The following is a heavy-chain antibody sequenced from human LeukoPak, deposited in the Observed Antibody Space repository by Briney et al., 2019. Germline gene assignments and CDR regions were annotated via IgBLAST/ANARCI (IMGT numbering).Heavy chain of an antibody. CDR3: ARAIGSGSYYERPNWFDP. CDR2: IYTSGST. CDR1: GGSISSYY. D-gene: IGHD3-10*01. Sequence: SETLSLTCTVSGGSISSYYWSWIRQPAGKGLEWIGRIYTSGSTNYNPSLKSRVTMSVDTSKNQFSLKLSSVTAADTAVYYCARAIGSGSYYERPNWFDPWGQGTLVTVSS. J-gene: IGHJ5*02. V-gene: IGHV4-4*07.